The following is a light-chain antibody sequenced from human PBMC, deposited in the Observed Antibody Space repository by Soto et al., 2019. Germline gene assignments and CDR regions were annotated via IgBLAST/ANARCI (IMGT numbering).Light chain of an antibody. V-gene: IGKV1-39*01. J-gene: IGKJ1*01. CDR2: AES. CDR1: QSISSN. CDR3: QQSYSTLGT. Sequence: DIQMTQSPSSLSASVEDRVTITCRASQSISSNLNWYQQKPGKAPKLLIYAESSLQSGVPSRFSGSGSGTDFTLTISSLQPEDFANYYCQQSYSTLGTFGQGTKVEIK.